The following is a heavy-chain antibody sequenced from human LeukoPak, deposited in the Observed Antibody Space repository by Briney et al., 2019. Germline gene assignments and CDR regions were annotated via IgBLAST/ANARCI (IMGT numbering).Heavy chain of an antibody. J-gene: IGHJ4*02. Sequence: GASVKVSCKASGDTFSRYGISWVRQAPGQGLEWMGWINPNSGGTNYAQKFQGRVTMTRDTSISTAYMELSRLRSDDTAVYYCAREGVGATHYFDYWGQGTLVTVSS. CDR1: GDTFSRYG. CDR3: AREGVGATHYFDY. D-gene: IGHD1-26*01. V-gene: IGHV1-2*02. CDR2: INPNSGGT.